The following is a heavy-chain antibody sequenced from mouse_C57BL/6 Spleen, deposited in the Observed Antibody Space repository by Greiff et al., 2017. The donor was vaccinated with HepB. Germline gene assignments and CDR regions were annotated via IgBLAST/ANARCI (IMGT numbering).Heavy chain of an antibody. CDR1: GFNIKDDY. D-gene: IGHD4-1*01. CDR3: TTLLTGSFAY. V-gene: IGHV14-4*01. CDR2: IDPENGDT. Sequence: VQLKESGAELVRPGASVKLSCTASGFNIKDDYMHWVKQRPEQGLEWIGWIDPENGDTEYASKFQGKATITADTSSNTAYLQLSSLTSEDTAVYYCTTLLTGSFAYWGQGTLVTVSA. J-gene: IGHJ3*01.